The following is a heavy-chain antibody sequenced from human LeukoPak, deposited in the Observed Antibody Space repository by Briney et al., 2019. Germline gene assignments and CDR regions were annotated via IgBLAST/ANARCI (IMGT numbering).Heavy chain of an antibody. V-gene: IGHV3-21*01. Sequence: GGSLRLSCAASGFTFSSYSMNWVRQAPGKGLEWVSSISSSSSYIYYADLVKGRFTISRDNAKSSLYLQMNSLRAEDTAVYYCARDSGSAAFDIWGQGTMVTVSS. J-gene: IGHJ3*02. CDR3: ARDSGSAAFDI. CDR2: ISSSSSYI. CDR1: GFTFSSYS. D-gene: IGHD3-10*01.